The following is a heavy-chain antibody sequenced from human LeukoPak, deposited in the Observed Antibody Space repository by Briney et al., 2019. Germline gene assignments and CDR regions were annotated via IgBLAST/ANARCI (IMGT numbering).Heavy chain of an antibody. V-gene: IGHV3-48*02. CDR2: ISSSSSTL. Sequence: GGSLRLSCAASGFTFNGYPTNWVRQAPGKGLEWVSYISSSSSTLYYADSVKGRFTISRDNAKNSLYLQMHNLRDEDTAVYYCVREGSTYGYAYWGQGTLVTVSS. CDR1: GFTFNGYP. J-gene: IGHJ4*02. CDR3: VREGSTYGYAY. D-gene: IGHD5-18*01.